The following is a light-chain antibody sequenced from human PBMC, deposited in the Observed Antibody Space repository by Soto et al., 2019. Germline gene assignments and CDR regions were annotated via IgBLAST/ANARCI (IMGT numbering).Light chain of an antibody. CDR2: DVN. Sequence: QSALTQPASVSGSPGQSITISCTGTSSDVGAYNYVSWCQHHPGKAPKLIIYDVNNRPSGVSNRFSGSNSSNTASLTISGLQADDEAYYYCTSYTTSSTVVFGGGTKLTVL. CDR1: SSDVGAYNY. J-gene: IGLJ3*02. CDR3: TSYTTSSTVV. V-gene: IGLV2-14*03.